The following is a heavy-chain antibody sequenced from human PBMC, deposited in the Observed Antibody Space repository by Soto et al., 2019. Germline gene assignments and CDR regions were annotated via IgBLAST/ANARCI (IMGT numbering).Heavy chain of an antibody. V-gene: IGHV3-53*01. CDR2: IYSGGST. D-gene: IGHD6-25*01. Sequence: GGSLRLSCAASGFTVSSNYMSCVRQAPGKGLEWDSFIYSGGSTYYTDSVKGRFTISRDNSTNTLYLQMNSLRAEHTAVYYCARGSDLDYWGQGTLVTVYS. CDR3: ARGSDLDY. J-gene: IGHJ4*02. CDR1: GFTVSSNY.